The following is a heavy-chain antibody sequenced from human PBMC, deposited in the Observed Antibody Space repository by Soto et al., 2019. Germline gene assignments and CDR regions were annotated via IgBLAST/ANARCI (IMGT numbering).Heavy chain of an antibody. J-gene: IGHJ4*02. CDR3: ARDLGYSSSSRGPFDY. Sequence: ASVKVSCKASVSTFTSYDINWVRQATGQGPEWMGWMNPNSGNTGYAQKFQGRVTMTRSTSISTAYMELSSLRSEDTAVYYCARDLGYSSSSRGPFDYWGQGTLVTVSS. CDR2: MNPNSGNT. D-gene: IGHD6-6*01. CDR1: VSTFTSYD. V-gene: IGHV1-8*01.